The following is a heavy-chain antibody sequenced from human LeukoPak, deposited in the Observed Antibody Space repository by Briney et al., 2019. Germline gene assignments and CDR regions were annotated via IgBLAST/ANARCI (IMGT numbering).Heavy chain of an antibody. Sequence: GGSLRLSCAASGFTFSSYWINWVRQAPGKGLEWVANIKQDGSEKYYVDSVKGRFTISRDNAKNSLYLQMNSLRAEDTAVYYCVRKEYSGRRGAFDIWGQGTMVTVSS. J-gene: IGHJ3*02. CDR3: VRKEYSGRRGAFDI. D-gene: IGHD1-26*01. CDR1: GFTFSSYW. V-gene: IGHV3-7*01. CDR2: IKQDGSEK.